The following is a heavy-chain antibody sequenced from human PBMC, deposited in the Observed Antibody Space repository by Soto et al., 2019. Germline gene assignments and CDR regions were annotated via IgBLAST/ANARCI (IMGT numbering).Heavy chain of an antibody. CDR1: GYTFTSYA. D-gene: IGHD6-19*01. Sequence: QVQLVQSGAEVKKPGASVKVSCKASGYTFTSYAMHWVRQAPGQRLEWMGWINAGNGNTKYSQKFQGRVTITRDTSASTAYMELSSLRSEDTAVYYCSRDIAVAGTGSVGYWGQGTLVTVSS. CDR3: SRDIAVAGTGSVGY. J-gene: IGHJ4*02. V-gene: IGHV1-3*01. CDR2: INAGNGNT.